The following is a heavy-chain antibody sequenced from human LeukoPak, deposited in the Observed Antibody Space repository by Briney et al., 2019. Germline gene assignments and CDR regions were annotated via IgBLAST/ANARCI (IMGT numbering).Heavy chain of an antibody. D-gene: IGHD2-15*01. CDR2: ISYDGSNK. J-gene: IGHJ4*02. Sequence: SCKASGYTLTGYYMHWVRQAPGQGLEWVAAISYDGSNKYYADSVKGRFTISRDNSKNTLYLQMNSLRAEDTAVYYCARDKKRGYCSGGSCYSFQNWGQGTLVTVSS. CDR3: ARDKKRGYCSGGSCYSFQN. V-gene: IGHV3-30-3*01. CDR1: GYTLTGYY.